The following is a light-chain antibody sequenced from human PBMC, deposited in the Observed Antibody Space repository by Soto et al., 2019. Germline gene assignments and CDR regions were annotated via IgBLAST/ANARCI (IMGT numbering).Light chain of an antibody. CDR3: QQLNVYPST. J-gene: IGKJ4*01. V-gene: IGKV1-5*03. CDR1: QSVSFW. Sequence: DIQMTQSPSSLSASVGDRVTITCRASQSVSFWLTWYQQKPGKAPKRLIYKASTLESGVPSRFSGGGSGTDFTLTITSLQPEDFATYYCQQLNVYPSTFGGGTKVDIK. CDR2: KAS.